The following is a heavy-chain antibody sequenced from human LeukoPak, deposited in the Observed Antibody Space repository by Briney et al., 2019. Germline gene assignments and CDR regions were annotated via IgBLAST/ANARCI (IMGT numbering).Heavy chain of an antibody. CDR3: ARELVAGPFDY. Sequence: SVKVSCKASGYTFTGYYMHWVRQAPGQGLEWMGWINPILGIANYAQKFQGRVTITADKSTSTAYMELSSLRSEDTAVYYCARELVAGPFDYWGQGTLVTVSS. CDR2: INPILGIA. V-gene: IGHV1-69*10. D-gene: IGHD6-19*01. J-gene: IGHJ4*02. CDR1: GYTFTGYY.